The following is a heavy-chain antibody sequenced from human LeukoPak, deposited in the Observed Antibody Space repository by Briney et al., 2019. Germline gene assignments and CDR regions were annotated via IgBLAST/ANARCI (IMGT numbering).Heavy chain of an antibody. CDR2: IIPIFGTA. D-gene: IGHD3-22*01. CDR1: GGTFSSYA. Sequence: ASVKVSCKASGGTFSSYAISWVRQAPGQGLEWMGGIIPIFGTANYAQKFQGRVTITADESTSTAYMELSSLRSEDTAVYYCARRSSGYYYYYYDMDVWGQGTTVTVSS. CDR3: ARRSSGYYYYYYDMDV. V-gene: IGHV1-69*13. J-gene: IGHJ6*02.